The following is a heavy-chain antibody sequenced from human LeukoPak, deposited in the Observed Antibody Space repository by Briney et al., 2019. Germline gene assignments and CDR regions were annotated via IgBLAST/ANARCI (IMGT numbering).Heavy chain of an antibody. V-gene: IGHV4-39*01. J-gene: IGHJ4*02. CDR1: GGSVSSTYY. CDR3: STTTRGWYGVGDY. Sequence: SSETLSLTCTVSGGSVSSTYYWGWIRQPPGKGLEWIGSIYYSGSTYYNPSLKSRLTISMDTSKNQLSLKLSSVTAADTAVYYCSTTTRGWYGVGDYWGQGTLVTVSS. D-gene: IGHD6-19*01. CDR2: IYYSGST.